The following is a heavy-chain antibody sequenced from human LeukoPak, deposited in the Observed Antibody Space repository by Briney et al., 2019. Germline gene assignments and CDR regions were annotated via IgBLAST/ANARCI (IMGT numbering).Heavy chain of an antibody. CDR3: ARDKGAVDYFDY. Sequence: GGALRLSCAASGFTFSSYAMSWVRHAPGKGLEWVSSISSTGDYIFYADSVKGRFTISRDNAKNSLYLQMNSPRAEDTALYYCARDKGAVDYFDYWGQGTLVTVSS. V-gene: IGHV3-21*01. J-gene: IGHJ4*02. CDR1: GFTFSSYA. D-gene: IGHD4-23*01. CDR2: ISSTGDYI.